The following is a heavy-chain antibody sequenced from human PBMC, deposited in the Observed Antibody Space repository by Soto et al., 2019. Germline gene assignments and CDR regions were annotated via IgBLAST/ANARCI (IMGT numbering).Heavy chain of an antibody. CDR3: ARIWGGGGYALIY. D-gene: IGHD2-8*01. Sequence: QVQLVESGGGLVKPGGSLRLSCAASAFTFSDYYKSCIRQAPGKGLEWISYISSSGTTTYYTDSVKGRFTISRDNAKNSLYLQMNTLRDEDTAVYYCARIWGGGGYALIYWGQGTLVTVSS. CDR1: AFTFSDYY. V-gene: IGHV3-11*01. CDR2: ISSSGTTT. J-gene: IGHJ4*02.